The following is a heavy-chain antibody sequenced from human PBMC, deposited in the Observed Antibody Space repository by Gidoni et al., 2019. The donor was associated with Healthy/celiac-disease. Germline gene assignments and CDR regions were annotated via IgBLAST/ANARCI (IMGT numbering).Heavy chain of an antibody. J-gene: IGHJ6*03. CDR3: AKDKGWQLLRYYMDV. CDR1: GFTFSSYG. Sequence: QVQLVESGGGVVQPGRSLRLSCAASGFTFSSYGMHWVRQAPGKGLEWVAVISYDGSNKYYADSVKGRFTISRDNSKNTLYLQMNSLRAEDTAVYYCAKDKGWQLLRYYMDVWGKGTTVTVSS. V-gene: IGHV3-30*18. CDR2: ISYDGSNK. D-gene: IGHD2-15*01.